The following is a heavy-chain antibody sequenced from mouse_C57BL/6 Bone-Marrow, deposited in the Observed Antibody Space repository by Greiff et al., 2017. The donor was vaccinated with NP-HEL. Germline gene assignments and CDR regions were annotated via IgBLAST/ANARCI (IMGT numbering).Heavy chain of an antibody. Sequence: VHVKQSVAELVRPGASVKLSCTASGFNIKNTYMHWVKQRPEQGLEWIGRIDPANGNTKYAPKFQGKATITADTSSNTAYLQLSSLTSEDTAIYYCVLYYDYAYWGQGTTLTVAS. V-gene: IGHV14-3*01. D-gene: IGHD2-4*01. CDR3: VLYYDYAY. J-gene: IGHJ2*01. CDR1: GFNIKNTY. CDR2: IDPANGNT.